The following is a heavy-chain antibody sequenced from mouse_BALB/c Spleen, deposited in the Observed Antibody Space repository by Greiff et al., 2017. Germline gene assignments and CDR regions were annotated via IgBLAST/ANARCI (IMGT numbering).Heavy chain of an antibody. CDR1: GYTFTSYW. J-gene: IGHJ4*01. D-gene: IGHD2-12*01. Sequence: QVQLQQPGAGLVRPGASVKLSCKASGYTFTSYWINWVKQRPGQGLEWIGNIYPSDSYTNYNQKFKDKATLTVDKSSSTAYMQLSSPTSEDSAVYYCTRRRHYAMDYWGQGTSVTVSS. V-gene: IGHV1-69*02. CDR2: IYPSDSYT. CDR3: TRRRHYAMDY.